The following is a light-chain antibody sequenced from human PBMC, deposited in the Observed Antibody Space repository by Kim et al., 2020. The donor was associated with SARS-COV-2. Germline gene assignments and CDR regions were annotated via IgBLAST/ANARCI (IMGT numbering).Light chain of an antibody. CDR3: QQYGSSPYT. CDR1: QSVRSSL. J-gene: IGKJ2*01. V-gene: IGKV3-20*01. CDR2: EAF. Sequence: LSPGERATLSCRASQSVRSSLLALYQQKPGQAPRLLIYEAFKRVAGIPDRFSGSGSGTDFTLTISRPEPEDFAMYYCQQYGSSPYTFGQGTKLEI.